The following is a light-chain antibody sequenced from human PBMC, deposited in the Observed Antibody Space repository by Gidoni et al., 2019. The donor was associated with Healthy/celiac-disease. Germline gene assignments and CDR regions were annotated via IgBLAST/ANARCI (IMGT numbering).Light chain of an antibody. Sequence: QPALTQPASVSGSLGQSITISCTGTSSDVGSYNLVSWYQQHPGKAPELMMYEGSKRPSGVSNRFSGSKSGNTASLTISGLQAEDEADYYCCSYAGSVVFGGGTKLTVL. CDR3: CSYAGSVV. J-gene: IGLJ2*01. CDR1: SSDVGSYNL. V-gene: IGLV2-23*01. CDR2: EGS.